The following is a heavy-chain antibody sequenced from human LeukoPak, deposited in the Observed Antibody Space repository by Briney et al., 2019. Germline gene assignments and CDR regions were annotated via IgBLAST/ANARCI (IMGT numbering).Heavy chain of an antibody. J-gene: IGHJ4*02. CDR1: GFTFSHYV. Sequence: GGSLRLSCAASGFTFSHYVMHWVRQAPGKGLEWVALIWFDGSNKNYADSVKGRFTISRDNSKNTLYLQMNSLRAEDTAIYFCARGVLVAAPDYWGQGTLVTVSS. CDR2: IWFDGSNK. CDR3: ARGVLVAAPDY. D-gene: IGHD2-15*01. V-gene: IGHV3-33*01.